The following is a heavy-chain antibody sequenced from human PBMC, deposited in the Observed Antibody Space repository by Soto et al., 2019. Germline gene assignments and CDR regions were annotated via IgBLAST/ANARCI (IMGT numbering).Heavy chain of an antibody. CDR1: GGSMSTSDYY. Sequence: SETLSLTCTVSGGSMSTSDYYWGWIRQTPGKGLEYIGNIDYRGTASYNPSLASRVTISTDTSKNQFSLKLSSVTATDTAVYYCARGLLVPAAIDYYYGMDVWGQGTTVTVSS. J-gene: IGHJ6*02. D-gene: IGHD2-2*01. CDR2: IDYRGTA. V-gene: IGHV4-39*01. CDR3: ARGLLVPAAIDYYYGMDV.